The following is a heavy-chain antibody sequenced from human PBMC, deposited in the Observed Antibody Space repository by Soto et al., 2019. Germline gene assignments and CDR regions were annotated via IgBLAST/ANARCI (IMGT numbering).Heavy chain of an antibody. CDR3: ARVQGGTRHYYYYYGMDV. CDR1: GGTFSSYA. V-gene: IGHV1-69*13. Sequence: SVKVSCKASGGTFSSYAISWVRQAPGQGLEWMGGIIPIFGTANYAQKLQGRVTITADESTSTAYMELSSLRSEDTAVYYCARVQGGTRHYYYYYGMDVWGQGTTVTVSS. D-gene: IGHD1-1*01. CDR2: IIPIFGTA. J-gene: IGHJ6*02.